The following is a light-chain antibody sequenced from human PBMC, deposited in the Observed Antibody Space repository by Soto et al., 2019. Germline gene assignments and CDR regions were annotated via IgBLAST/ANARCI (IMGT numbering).Light chain of an antibody. V-gene: IGLV1-40*01. Sequence: QSVLTQPPSVSGAPGQRVTISCTGSSSNIGAGYDVHWYQQLPGTAPKLLIYGNSNRPSGVPDRFSGSKSGTSASLAISGLQSEDEADYYCAAWDDSLNGQVVFGGGTKLTVL. J-gene: IGLJ2*01. CDR3: AAWDDSLNGQVV. CDR2: GNS. CDR1: SSNIGAGYD.